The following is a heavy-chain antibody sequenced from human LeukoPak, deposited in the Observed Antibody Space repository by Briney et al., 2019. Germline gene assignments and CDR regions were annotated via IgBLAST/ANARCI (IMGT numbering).Heavy chain of an antibody. CDR1: GFTFSSYE. V-gene: IGHV3-48*03. CDR3: ARCESGYYYGSGSYRTYGMDV. J-gene: IGHJ6*02. Sequence: GGSLRLSCGASGFTFSSYEMNGVRQAPGKGLEGVSYISSSGSTIFYADSVKGRFTISRDNAKNSLYLQMNSLRAEDTAVYYCARCESGYYYGSGSYRTYGMDVWGQGTTVTVSS. CDR2: ISSSGSTI. D-gene: IGHD3-10*01.